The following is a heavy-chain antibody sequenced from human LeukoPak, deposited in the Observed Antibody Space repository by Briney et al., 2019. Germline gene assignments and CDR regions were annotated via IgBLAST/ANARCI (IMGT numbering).Heavy chain of an antibody. J-gene: IGHJ6*03. CDR1: GFIVSSNY. D-gene: IGHD5-24*01. CDR2: IYSGGST. CDR3: ANNPMDV. V-gene: IGHV3-53*05. Sequence: GGSLRLSCAASGFIVSSNYMSWVRQAPGKGLEWVSVIYSGGSTYYADSVKGRFTVSRDNSKNTLYLQMNSLRAEDTAVYYCANNPMDVWGKGTTVTVSS.